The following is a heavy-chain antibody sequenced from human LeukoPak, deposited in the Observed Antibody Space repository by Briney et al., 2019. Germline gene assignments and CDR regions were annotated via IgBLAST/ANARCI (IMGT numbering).Heavy chain of an antibody. CDR1: GGSVSSGSDY. CDR3: ARGDGGTTSLYYYYGMDV. V-gene: IGHV4-61*01. Sequence: PSETLSLTCTVSGGSVSSGSDYWRWVRQPPGKGLEWVGNIYYSGSTNYHPSLKSRLTISLVTSKNQFSLKLSSVTAADTAVYYCARGDGGTTSLYYYYGMDVWGQGTTVTVSS. J-gene: IGHJ6*02. D-gene: IGHD1-1*01. CDR2: IYYSGST.